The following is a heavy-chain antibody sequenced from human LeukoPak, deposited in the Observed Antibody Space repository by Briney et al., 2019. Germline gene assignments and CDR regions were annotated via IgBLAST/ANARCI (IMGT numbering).Heavy chain of an antibody. J-gene: IGHJ4*02. V-gene: IGHV1-18*01. CDR2: ISAYNGNT. Sequence: ASVKVSCKASGYTFTSYGISWVRQAPGQGLEWMGWISAYNGNTNYAQKLQGRVTMTTDTSTSTAYMELRSLRSDDTAVYYCARAHCSDSTCYGSTTWFDYWGQGTLVTVSS. CDR1: GYTFTSYG. CDR3: ARAHCSDSTCYGSTTWFDY. D-gene: IGHD2-2*01.